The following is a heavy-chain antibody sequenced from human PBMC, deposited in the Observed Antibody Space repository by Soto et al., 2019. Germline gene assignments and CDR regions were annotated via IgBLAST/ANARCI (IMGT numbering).Heavy chain of an antibody. CDR3: ARGNSDGSETTFDY. J-gene: IGHJ4*02. CDR1: GGSISTGDYY. D-gene: IGHD6-19*01. Sequence: SETLSLTCSVSGGSISTGDYYWSWIRQPPGKGLEWIGHIYYSGNTYSNPSLKSRVTISLDTSQNQFSLKLSSVTAADTAVFFCARGNSDGSETTFDYWGQGTLVTVSS. V-gene: IGHV4-30-4*01. CDR2: IYYSGNT.